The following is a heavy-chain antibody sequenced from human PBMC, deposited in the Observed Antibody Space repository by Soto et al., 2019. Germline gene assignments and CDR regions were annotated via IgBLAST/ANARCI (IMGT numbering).Heavy chain of an antibody. D-gene: IGHD3-3*01. CDR2: ISGSGGST. CDR3: AKDASLITSFGVVVGAFDI. V-gene: IGHV3-23*01. Sequence: GESLKISCAASGFPFSSYAMSWVRQAPGKGLEWGSAISGSGGSTYYADSVKGRFTISRDNSKNPLYLQMNSLRAEDTAVYYCAKDASLITSFGVVVGAFDIWGQGTMVTVSS. J-gene: IGHJ3*02. CDR1: GFPFSSYA.